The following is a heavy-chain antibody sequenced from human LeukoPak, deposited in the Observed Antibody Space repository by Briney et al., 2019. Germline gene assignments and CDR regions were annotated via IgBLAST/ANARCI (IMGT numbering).Heavy chain of an antibody. Sequence: QPGGSLRLSCAASGFTFSGYPIHWVRQAPGKGLEWVAVISYDGSNKYCADSVKGRFTISRDNSKNTLYLQMNSLRAEDTAVYYCARDEGYCSRTSCYAASKGMDVWGQGTAVIVSS. CDR3: ARDEGYCSRTSCYAASKGMDV. V-gene: IGHV3-30-3*01. CDR1: GFTFSGYP. CDR2: ISYDGSNK. J-gene: IGHJ6*02. D-gene: IGHD2-2*01.